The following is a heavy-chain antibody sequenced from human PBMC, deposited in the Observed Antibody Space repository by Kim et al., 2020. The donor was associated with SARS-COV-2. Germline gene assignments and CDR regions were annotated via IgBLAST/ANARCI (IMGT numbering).Heavy chain of an antibody. CDR3: ARIPYDILTGYYYGKDV. CDR1: GFSLSTSGMC. CDR2: IDWDDDK. J-gene: IGHJ6*02. V-gene: IGHV2-70*11. D-gene: IGHD3-9*01. Sequence: SGPTLVNPTQTLTLTCTFSGFSLSTSGMCVSWIRQPPGKALEWLARIDWDDDKYYTTSLKTRLTISKDTSKNQVVLTMTNMDPVNTATYYCARIPYDILTGYYYGKDVWGQGTTVTVSS.